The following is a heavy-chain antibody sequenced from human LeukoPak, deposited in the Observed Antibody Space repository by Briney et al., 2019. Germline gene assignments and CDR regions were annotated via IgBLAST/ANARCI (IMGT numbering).Heavy chain of an antibody. V-gene: IGHV3-74*01. CDR1: GFTVSSNY. J-gene: IGHJ4*02. Sequence: GGSLRLSCAASGFTVSSNYMSWVRQAPGKGLVWVSRINGDGSSTSYADSVKGRFTISRDNGKNTLYLQMNSLRAEDTAVYYCATSRSFDYWGQGTLVTVSS. CDR2: INGDGSST. CDR3: ATSRSFDY.